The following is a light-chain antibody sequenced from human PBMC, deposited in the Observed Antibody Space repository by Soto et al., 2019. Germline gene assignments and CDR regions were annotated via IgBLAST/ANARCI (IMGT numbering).Light chain of an antibody. CDR1: QSVDND. CDR3: QQYNNWPLT. J-gene: IGKJ4*01. V-gene: IGKV3D-15*01. CDR2: DAS. Sequence: EIVVTQSPCTLSASPGDRATLSCRASQSVDNDLAWYQQKPGQPPRLLIYDASTRATGIPARFSGSQSGTEFTLTISSLLSEDFAVYFCQQYNNWPLTFGGGTKVDIK.